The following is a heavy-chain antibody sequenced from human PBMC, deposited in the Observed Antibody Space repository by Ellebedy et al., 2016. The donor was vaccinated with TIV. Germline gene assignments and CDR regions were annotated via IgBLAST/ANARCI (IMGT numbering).Heavy chain of an antibody. CDR1: GFTFSGYW. CDR3: ARERDPDYAPNFDS. Sequence: PGGSLTLSCAASGFTFSGYWLSWVRQAPGKGLEWVANIKRDGSEKGYVDSVKGRFTISRDNAKNSVYLQMNSLRVEDTAVYYCARERDPDYAPNFDSWGQGTLVTVSS. J-gene: IGHJ4*02. D-gene: IGHD4-17*01. CDR2: IKRDGSEK. V-gene: IGHV3-7*03.